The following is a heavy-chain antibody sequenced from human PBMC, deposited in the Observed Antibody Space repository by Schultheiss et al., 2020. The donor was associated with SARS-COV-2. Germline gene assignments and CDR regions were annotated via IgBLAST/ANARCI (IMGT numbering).Heavy chain of an antibody. CDR1: GGSISSYY. CDR2: IYYSGST. D-gene: IGHD2-2*02. J-gene: IGHJ4*02. V-gene: IGHV4-59*12. CDR3: AREYRNGFDY. Sequence: SETLSLTCTVSGGSISSYYWSWIRLPPGKGLEWIGYIYYSGSTYYNPSLKSRVTISVDTSKNQFSLKLSSVTAADTAVYYCAREYRNGFDYWGQGTLVTVSS.